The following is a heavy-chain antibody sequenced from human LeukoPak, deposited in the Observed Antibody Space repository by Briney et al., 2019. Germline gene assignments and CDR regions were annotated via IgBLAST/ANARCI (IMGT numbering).Heavy chain of an antibody. V-gene: IGHV5-10-1*01. Sequence: GESLKISFKGSGYRFTSYWISWGRRMPGKGLEWMGRIDPSDSYTNYSPSFQGHVTISADKSISTAYLQWSSLKASDTAMYYCASRSGSGVDDYWGQGTLVTVSS. D-gene: IGHD3-10*01. J-gene: IGHJ4*02. CDR2: IDPSDSYT. CDR1: GYRFTSYW. CDR3: ASRSGSGVDDY.